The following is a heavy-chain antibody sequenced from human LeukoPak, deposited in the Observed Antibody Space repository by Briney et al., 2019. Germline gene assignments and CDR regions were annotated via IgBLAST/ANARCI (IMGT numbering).Heavy chain of an antibody. CDR3: AKDISGYYSWDY. CDR2: ISYDGSSK. J-gene: IGHJ4*02. D-gene: IGHD5-12*01. V-gene: IGHV3-30*18. Sequence: GGSLRLSCAASGFTFSSYGMHWVRQAPGKGLEWVAVISYDGSSKYYADSVKGRFTTSRDNSKNTVYLQMNSLRAADTAVYYCAKDISGYYSWDYWGQGTLVTVSS. CDR1: GFTFSSYG.